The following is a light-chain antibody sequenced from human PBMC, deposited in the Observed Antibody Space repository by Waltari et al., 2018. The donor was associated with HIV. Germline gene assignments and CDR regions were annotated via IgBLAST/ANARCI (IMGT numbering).Light chain of an antibody. V-gene: IGLV2-8*01. J-gene: IGLJ3*02. CDR2: EVS. Sequence: QSALTQPPSASGSPGQSVTISCPGTCTDVGGYNYVPWYQQHPGKAPKLMIYEVSKRPSGVPDRFSGSKSGNTASLTVSGLQAEDEADYYCSSYAGSWVFGGGTKLTVL. CDR1: CTDVGGYNY. CDR3: SSYAGSWV.